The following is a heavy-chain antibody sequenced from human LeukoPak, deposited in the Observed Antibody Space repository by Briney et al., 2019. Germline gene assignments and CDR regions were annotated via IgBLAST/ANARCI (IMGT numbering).Heavy chain of an antibody. CDR3: AGTLGDPNNSDSSGYYYYYGMDV. V-gene: IGHV4-39*02. Sequence: PSETLSLTCTVSGXSISSSGYYWGWIRQPPGKGPEWIGNVFYSGSSYYSPSLQSRVTISVDTSNNHFSLKLSSVTAADTAVYYCAGTLGDPNNSDSSGYYYYYGMDVWGQGTTVTVSS. CDR1: GXSISSSGYY. J-gene: IGHJ6*02. D-gene: IGHD3-22*01. CDR2: VFYSGSS.